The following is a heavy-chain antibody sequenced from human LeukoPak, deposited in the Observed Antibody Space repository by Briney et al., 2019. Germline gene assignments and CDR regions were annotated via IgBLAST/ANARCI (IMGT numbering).Heavy chain of an antibody. CDR2: VDPEDGET. CDR3: ARAWEDIAARLSRGYGTVYYYYMDV. Sequence: GASVKVSCKASGYTFTDYYMHWVQQAPGKGLEWMGRVDPEDGETIYAEKFQGRVTITADTSTDTAYMELSSLRSEDTAVYYCARAWEDIAARLSRGYGTVYYYYMDVWGKGTTVTVSS. V-gene: IGHV1-69-2*01. J-gene: IGHJ6*03. D-gene: IGHD6-6*01. CDR1: GYTFTDYY.